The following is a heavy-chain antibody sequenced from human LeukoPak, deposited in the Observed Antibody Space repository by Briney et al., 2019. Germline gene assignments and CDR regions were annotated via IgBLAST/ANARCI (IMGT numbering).Heavy chain of an antibody. CDR3: ARSDYTASYYYYYMDV. D-gene: IGHD4-11*01. J-gene: IGHJ6*03. Sequence: GASVKVSCKASGGTFSSYAISWVRQAPGQGLEWMGGIIPIFGTANYAQKFQGRVTITADESTSTAYMELSSLRSEDTAVYYCARSDYTASYYYYYMDVWGKGTTVTVFS. CDR1: GGTFSSYA. CDR2: IIPIFGTA. V-gene: IGHV1-69*13.